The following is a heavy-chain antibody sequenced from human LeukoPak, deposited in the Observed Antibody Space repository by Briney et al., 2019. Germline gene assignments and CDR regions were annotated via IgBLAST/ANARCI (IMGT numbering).Heavy chain of an antibody. CDR2: ISYDGSNK. Sequence: GSLRLSCAASGFTFSSYAMHWVRQAPGKGLEWVAVISYDGSNKYYADSVKGRFTISRDNSKNTLYLQMNSLRAEDTAVYYCARGAIARNWFDPWGQGTLVTVSS. J-gene: IGHJ5*02. V-gene: IGHV3-30*04. D-gene: IGHD2-21*01. CDR1: GFTFSSYA. CDR3: ARGAIARNWFDP.